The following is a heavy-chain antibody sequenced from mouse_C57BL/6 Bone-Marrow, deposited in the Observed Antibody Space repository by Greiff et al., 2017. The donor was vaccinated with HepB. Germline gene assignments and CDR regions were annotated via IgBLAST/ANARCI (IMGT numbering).Heavy chain of an antibody. CDR2: ISSGGSYT. CDR3: ARKLHYYGSSYYFDY. V-gene: IGHV5-6*01. D-gene: IGHD1-1*01. CDR1: GFTFSSYG. J-gene: IGHJ2*01. Sequence: EVHLVESGGHLVKPGGSLKLSCAASGFTFSSYGMSWVRQTPDKRLEWVATISSGGSYTYYPDSVKGRFTISRDNAKNTLYLQMSSLKSEDTAMYYCARKLHYYGSSYYFDYWGQGTTLTVSS.